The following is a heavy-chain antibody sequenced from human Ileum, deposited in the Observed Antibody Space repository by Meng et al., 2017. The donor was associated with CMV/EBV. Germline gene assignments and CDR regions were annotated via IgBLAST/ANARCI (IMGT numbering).Heavy chain of an antibody. CDR3: LRDMDV. Sequence: SGPTLVKPTETLTLTCTFSGFSLSTPGMRLSWIRQPAGKALEWLARSDWDDGKFYSTSLKTRLSISKDSSKNQVVLTMTNMDPVDTATYYCLRDMDVWGQGTTVTVSS. J-gene: IGHJ6*02. V-gene: IGHV2-70D*14. CDR2: SDWDDGK. CDR1: GFSLSTPGMR.